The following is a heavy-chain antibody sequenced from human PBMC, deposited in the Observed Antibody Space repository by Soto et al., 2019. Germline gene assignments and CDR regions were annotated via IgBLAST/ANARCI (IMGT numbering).Heavy chain of an antibody. J-gene: IGHJ6*02. CDR1: GFTFSSYA. CDR3: AILDITIFGVVTRGGMDV. CDR2: ISYDGSNK. Sequence: GGSLGLSCAASGFTFSSYAMHWVRQAPGKGLEWVAVISYDGSNKYYADSVKGRFTISRDNSKNTLYLQMNSLRAEDTAVYYCAILDITIFGVVTRGGMDVWGQGTTVTVSS. V-gene: IGHV3-30-3*01. D-gene: IGHD3-3*01.